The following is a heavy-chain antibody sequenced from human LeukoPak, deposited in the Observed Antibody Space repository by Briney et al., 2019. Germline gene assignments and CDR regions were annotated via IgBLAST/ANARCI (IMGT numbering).Heavy chain of an antibody. D-gene: IGHD1-26*01. J-gene: IGHJ4*02. Sequence: GGSLRLSCAASGFTFSSYSMNWVRQAPGKGLEWVSYISSGSSTIYYADSVKGRFTISRDNAKNSLFLQMNCLRDEDTAVYYCARLDDSGSYSGIDYWGQGTLVTVSS. CDR1: GFTFSSYS. V-gene: IGHV3-48*02. CDR2: ISSGSSTI. CDR3: ARLDDSGSYSGIDY.